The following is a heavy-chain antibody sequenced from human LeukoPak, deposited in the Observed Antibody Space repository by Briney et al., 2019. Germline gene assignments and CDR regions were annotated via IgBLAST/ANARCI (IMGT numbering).Heavy chain of an antibody. D-gene: IGHD5-24*01. V-gene: IGHV3-30*04. CDR3: ARGSMATADY. Sequence: GGSLRLSCAASGLTFSSYAMHWVRQAPGKGLEWVAVISYDGSNKYYADSVKGRFTISRDNSKNTLYLQMNSLRAEDTAVYYCARGSMATADYWGQGTLVTVSS. J-gene: IGHJ4*02. CDR1: GLTFSSYA. CDR2: ISYDGSNK.